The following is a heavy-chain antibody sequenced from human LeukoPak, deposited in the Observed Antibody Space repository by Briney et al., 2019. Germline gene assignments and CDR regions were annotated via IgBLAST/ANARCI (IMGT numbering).Heavy chain of an antibody. J-gene: IGHJ4*02. CDR2: IYYSGST. CDR3: ARDSGTAMAFFDY. V-gene: IGHV4-39*07. CDR1: GGSISSNSYY. D-gene: IGHD5-18*01. Sequence: PSETLSLTCTVSGGSISSNSYYWGWIRQPPGKGLEWIGYIYYSGSTYYNPSLKSRVTISVDTSKNQFSLKLSSVTAADTAVYYCARDSGTAMAFFDYWGQGTLVTVSS.